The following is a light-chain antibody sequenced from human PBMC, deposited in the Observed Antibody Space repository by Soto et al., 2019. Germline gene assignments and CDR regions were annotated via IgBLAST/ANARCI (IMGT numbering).Light chain of an antibody. Sequence: QSVLTQPASVSGSPGQSITISCTGTSSDVGGYNYVSWHQLHPGKAPKLMVYEVSNRPSGVSNRFSGSKSGNTASLTISGLQAEDEADYYCSSYTSSSTLFGTGTKVTVL. CDR2: EVS. V-gene: IGLV2-14*01. CDR1: SSDVGGYNY. CDR3: SSYTSSSTL. J-gene: IGLJ1*01.